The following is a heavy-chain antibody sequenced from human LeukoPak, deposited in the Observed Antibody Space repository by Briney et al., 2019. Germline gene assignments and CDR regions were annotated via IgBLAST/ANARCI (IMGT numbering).Heavy chain of an antibody. V-gene: IGHV4-61*02. CDR3: AREGDTPLDY. D-gene: IGHD5-18*01. J-gene: IGHJ4*02. Sequence: SETLSLTCTVSGGSISSSSYYWSWIRQPAGKGLEWIGRIYTSGSTNYNPSLKSRVTISVDTSKNQFSLKLSSVTAADTAVYYCAREGDTPLDYWGQGTLVTVSS. CDR2: IYTSGST. CDR1: GGSISSSSYY.